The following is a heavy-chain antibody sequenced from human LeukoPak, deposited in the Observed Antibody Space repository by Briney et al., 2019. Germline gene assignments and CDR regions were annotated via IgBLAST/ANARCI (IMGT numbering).Heavy chain of an antibody. CDR2: IYCSAYT. J-gene: IGHJ3*02. CDR1: GGSISSGGYY. V-gene: IGHV4-31*03. Sequence: SETLSLTCTVSGGSISSGGYYWSWIRHHPGKGLEWIGYIYCSAYTYYNPSLRSRITLSVDTSNNHFSLRLGSVTAADTAVYYCARDDHYGSSGYYYGYEGAFDIWGQGTMVTVSS. CDR3: ARDDHYGSSGYYYGYEGAFDI. D-gene: IGHD3-22*01.